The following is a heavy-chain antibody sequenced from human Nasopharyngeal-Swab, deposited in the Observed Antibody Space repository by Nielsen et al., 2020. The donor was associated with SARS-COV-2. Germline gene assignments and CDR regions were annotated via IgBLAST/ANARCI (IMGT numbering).Heavy chain of an antibody. CDR3: ATLSSSWYEYYFDY. CDR2: IYYGGST. Sequence: SETLSLTCTVSGGSTSSSTYYWAWIRQPPGKGLEWIGSIYYGGSTYYNPSLKSRVTISVDTSKNQFSLKLSSVTAADTAVYYCATLSSSWYEYYFDYWGQGTLVTVSP. V-gene: IGHV4-39*01. CDR1: GGSTSSSTYY. J-gene: IGHJ4*02. D-gene: IGHD6-13*01.